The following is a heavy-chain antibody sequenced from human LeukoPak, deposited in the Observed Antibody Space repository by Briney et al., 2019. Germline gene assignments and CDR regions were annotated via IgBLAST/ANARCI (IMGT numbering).Heavy chain of an antibody. J-gene: IGHJ5*02. D-gene: IGHD3-3*01. CDR2: INHSGST. CDR3: ARATDYDFWSGYFAWFDP. CDR1: VGSFSGYY. Sequence: PSETLSLTCAVYVGSFSGYYWSWIRQPPGKGLEWIGEINHSGSTNYNPSLKSRVTISVDTSKNQFSLKLSSVTATDTAVYYCARATDYDFWSGYFAWFDPWGQGTLVTVSS. V-gene: IGHV4-34*01.